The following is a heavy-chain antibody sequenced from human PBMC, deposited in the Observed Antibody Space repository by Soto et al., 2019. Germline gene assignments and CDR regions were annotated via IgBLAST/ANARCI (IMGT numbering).Heavy chain of an antibody. Sequence: ASVKVSCKASGGTFSSYAISWVRQAPGQGLEWMGGIIPIFGTANYAQKFQGRDTITADESTSTAYMELSSLRSEDTAVYYCAFSERGTYSYYYDSSGYVAWGQGTLVTVSS. D-gene: IGHD3-22*01. CDR3: AFSERGTYSYYYDSSGYVA. J-gene: IGHJ5*02. CDR2: IIPIFGTA. V-gene: IGHV1-69*13. CDR1: GGTFSSYA.